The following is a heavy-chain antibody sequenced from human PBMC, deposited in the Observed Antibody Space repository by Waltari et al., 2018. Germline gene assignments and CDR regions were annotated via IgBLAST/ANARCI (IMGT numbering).Heavy chain of an antibody. J-gene: IGHJ4*02. V-gene: IGHV3-9*01. CDR2: INWNSGNI. CDR3: TSDAFGNSIGGVFDY. CDR1: GFSFAGPA. D-gene: IGHD3-3*01. Sequence: EVQLVESGGGLVQPGRSLRLSCVGSGFSFAGPAMHWVRQVPGKGLEWVSGINWNSGNIGYADSVKGRFTISRDNAKNSLYLQINSVRTEDTALYYCTSDAFGNSIGGVFDYWGQGTLVNVSS.